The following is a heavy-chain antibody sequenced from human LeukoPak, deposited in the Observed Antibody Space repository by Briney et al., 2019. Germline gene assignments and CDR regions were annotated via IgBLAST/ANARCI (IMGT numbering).Heavy chain of an antibody. J-gene: IGHJ6*02. CDR1: GYTFTSYD. CDR2: MNPNSGNT. D-gene: IGHD3-22*01. V-gene: IGHV1-8*01. Sequence: GASVKVSCKASGYTFTSYDINWVRQATGQGLEWMGWMNPNSGNTGYAQKFQGRVTMTRNTSISTAYMELSGLRSEDTAVYYCARGIHSSGYYLYYYYYYGMDVWGQGTTVTVSS. CDR3: ARGIHSSGYYLYYYYYYGMDV.